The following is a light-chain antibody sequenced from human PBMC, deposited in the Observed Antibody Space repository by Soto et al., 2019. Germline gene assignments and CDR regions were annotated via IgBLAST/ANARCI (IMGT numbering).Light chain of an antibody. CDR1: QILLHRNGYKY. CDR3: MQDLHAFT. J-gene: IGKJ4*01. Sequence: EIVMTQSPLSLPVTPGEPASISCRSSQILLHRNGYKYLDWYLQKPGQSPQLLIYLGSNRASGVQDRVSGSVSGTDFTLKISRVEAEEIGDYYCMQDLHAFTFGGGTKVEIK. CDR2: LGS. V-gene: IGKV2-28*01.